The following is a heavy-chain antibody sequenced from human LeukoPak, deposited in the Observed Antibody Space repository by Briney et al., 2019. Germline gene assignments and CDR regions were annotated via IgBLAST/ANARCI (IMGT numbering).Heavy chain of an antibody. J-gene: IGHJ4*02. D-gene: IGHD2-2*01. CDR1: GGSISSYY. CDR3: ARVLFVPAAPLDY. Sequence: SETLSLTCTVSGGSISSYYWSWIRQPAGTALEWIGRIYTSGTITYNPSLKSRVTMSVDTSKNQFSLKLSSVAAADTAVDYCARVLFVPAAPLDYCGEGTLVTVSS. CDR2: IYTSGTI. V-gene: IGHV4-4*07.